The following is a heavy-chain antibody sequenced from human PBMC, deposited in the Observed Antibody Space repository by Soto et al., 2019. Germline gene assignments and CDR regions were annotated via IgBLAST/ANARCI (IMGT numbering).Heavy chain of an antibody. Sequence: GGSLRLSCAASGFTFSSYGMHWVRQAPGKGLEWVAVIWYDGSNKYYADSVKGRFTISRDNSKNTLYLQMNSLRAEDTAVYYCASYGSGSYYDTLDFDYWGQGTLVTVS. CDR1: GFTFSSYG. D-gene: IGHD3-10*01. CDR3: ASYGSGSYYDTLDFDY. J-gene: IGHJ4*02. CDR2: IWYDGSNK. V-gene: IGHV3-33*01.